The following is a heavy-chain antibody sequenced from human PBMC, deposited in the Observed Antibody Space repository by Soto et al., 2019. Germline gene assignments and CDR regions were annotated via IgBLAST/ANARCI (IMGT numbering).Heavy chain of an antibody. V-gene: IGHV1-2*02. CDR2: INPNSGGT. CDR3: VRGGPVAGQTSSEAYHPSDL. J-gene: IGHJ4*02. D-gene: IGHD6-19*01. CDR1: GYTFSDHY. Sequence: QVQLVQSRAEVKKPGASVEVSCKTSGYTFSDHYTHWVRQAPGQGLEWMGWINPNSGGTGYAEKFQGRVTMTRDTSISTAYMELNRLNSDDTAVYYCVRGGPVAGQTSSEAYHPSDLWGQGTLVTVSS.